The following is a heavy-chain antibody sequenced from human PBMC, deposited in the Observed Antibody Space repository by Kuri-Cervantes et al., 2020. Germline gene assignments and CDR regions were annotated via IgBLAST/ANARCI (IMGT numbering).Heavy chain of an antibody. J-gene: IGHJ6*02. CDR1: GFTFSSYA. V-gene: IGHV3-7*01. Sequence: GGSLRLSCAASGFTFSSYAMSWVRQAPGKGLEWVANIKQDGSEKYYVDSVKGRFTISRDNAKNSLYLQMNSLRAEDTAVYYCARDGDLTGYYRDYYGMDVWGQGTTVTVSS. CDR2: IKQDGSEK. D-gene: IGHD3-9*01. CDR3: ARDGDLTGYYRDYYGMDV.